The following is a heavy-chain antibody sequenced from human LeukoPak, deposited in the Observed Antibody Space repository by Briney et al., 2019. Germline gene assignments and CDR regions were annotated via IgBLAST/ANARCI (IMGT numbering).Heavy chain of an antibody. V-gene: IGHV1-8*01. Sequence: ASVTVSFKASGYPFTTYDINGVRKATGQGLAWMGWMNPSSGYTGYSQKFQGRVTMTRNTSITTAYMELSSLRSEDTAVYYCARISDHNWYFDLWGRGTLVTVSS. D-gene: IGHD1-14*01. J-gene: IGHJ2*01. CDR2: MNPSSGYT. CDR1: GYPFTTYD. CDR3: ARISDHNWYFDL.